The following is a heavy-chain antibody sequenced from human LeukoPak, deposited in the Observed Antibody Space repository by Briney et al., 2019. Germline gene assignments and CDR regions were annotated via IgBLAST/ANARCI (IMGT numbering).Heavy chain of an antibody. CDR1: GGSISSSSYY. V-gene: IGHV4-39*01. D-gene: IGHD4-17*01. Sequence: SETLSLTCTVSGGSISSSSYYWGWIRQPPGKGLEWIGTIFYSGSTYYNPSLKSRVTISADTSKNQFSLKLSSVTAADTAVYYCARHDYGDSNWFTLWGQGTLVTVSS. CDR3: ARHDYGDSNWFTL. J-gene: IGHJ5*02. CDR2: IFYSGST.